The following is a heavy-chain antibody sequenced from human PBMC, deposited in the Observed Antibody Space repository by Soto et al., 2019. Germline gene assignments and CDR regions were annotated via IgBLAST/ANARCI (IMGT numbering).Heavy chain of an antibody. CDR1: GYSFTSYG. CDR3: ARDRAWRSGPHYYGMDV. V-gene: IGHV1-18*01. Sequence: QVQLVQSGAEVKKPGASVKVSCKASGYSFTSYGLTWVRQAPGQGLEWVGWISAYNGNTNYAQTLQGRVTMTTDTSPRTAHMALRSLTSDDTAVYYCARDRAWRSGPHYYGMDVCGQAATVTVSS. D-gene: IGHD3-10*01. J-gene: IGHJ6*02. CDR2: ISAYNGNT.